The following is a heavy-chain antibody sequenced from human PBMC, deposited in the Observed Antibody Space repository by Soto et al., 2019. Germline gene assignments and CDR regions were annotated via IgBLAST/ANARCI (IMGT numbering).Heavy chain of an antibody. V-gene: IGHV4-61*01. D-gene: IGHD4-17*01. J-gene: IGHJ5*02. Sequence: XTLSLPCTVSGGSLTSGTYFWNWVRQPPGKGLEWIGYISYSGKTDYNPSLKSRATISVDTSKTQFSLKLTSLTASDKAVYYCGRRNSGGNWFDPWGPGTLGTVS. CDR1: GGSLTSGTYF. CDR2: ISYSGKT. CDR3: GRRNSGGNWFDP.